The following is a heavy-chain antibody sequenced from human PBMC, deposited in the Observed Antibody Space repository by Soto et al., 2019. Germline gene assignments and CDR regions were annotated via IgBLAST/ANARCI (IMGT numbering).Heavy chain of an antibody. CDR3: VRGIAARPLDY. CDR2: ISSSGSTI. CDR1: GFTFSSYE. D-gene: IGHD6-6*01. Sequence: EVQLVESGGGLVQPGGSLRLSCAASGFTFSSYEMNWVRQAPGKGLEWVSYISSSGSTIYYADSVKGRFTISRDNAKNSLYLQMNSLRAEDTAVYYCVRGIAARPLDYWGQGTLVTVSS. V-gene: IGHV3-48*03. J-gene: IGHJ4*02.